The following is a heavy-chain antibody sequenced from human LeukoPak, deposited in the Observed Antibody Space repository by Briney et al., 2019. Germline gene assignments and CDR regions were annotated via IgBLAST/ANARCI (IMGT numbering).Heavy chain of an antibody. D-gene: IGHD2-21*02. V-gene: IGHV3-23*01. Sequence: GGSLGLSCAASGFTFSSFGMSWVRQAPGKGLEWVSTISGTGGRTHYADSVKGRFTISRDNSKNTLYLQMNSLRAEDTAVYYCAKESPVVTLADYWGQGTLVTVSS. J-gene: IGHJ4*02. CDR1: GFTFSSFG. CDR3: AKESPVVTLADY. CDR2: ISGTGGRT.